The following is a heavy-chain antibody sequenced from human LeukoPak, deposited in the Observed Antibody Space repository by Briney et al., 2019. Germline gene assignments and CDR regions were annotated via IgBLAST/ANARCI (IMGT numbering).Heavy chain of an antibody. CDR3: ALGIRPWMRPTYYFDY. D-gene: IGHD2/OR15-2a*01. J-gene: IGHJ4*02. Sequence: GASVKVSCKASGGTFSSYAISWVRQAPGQGLEWMGRIIPILGIANYAQKFQGRVTITADESTSTAYMELSSLRSEDTAVYYCALGIRPWMRPTYYFDYWGQGTLVTVSS. CDR2: IIPILGIA. CDR1: GGTFSSYA. V-gene: IGHV1-69*04.